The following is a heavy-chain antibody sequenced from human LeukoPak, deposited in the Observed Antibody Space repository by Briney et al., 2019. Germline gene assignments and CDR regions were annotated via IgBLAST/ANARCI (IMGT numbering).Heavy chain of an antibody. D-gene: IGHD6-13*01. V-gene: IGHV4-39*01. CDR2: IYYSGST. J-gene: IGHJ4*02. Sequence: SETLSLTCTVSGDSISSSNYYWGWIRQPPGKGLEWIGSIYYSGSTYYNPSLKSRVTISVDTSKNQFSLKLSSVTAADTAVYYCARLRGYTSSARGYVEYWGQGTLVTVSS. CDR1: GDSISSSNYY. CDR3: ARLRGYTSSARGYVEY.